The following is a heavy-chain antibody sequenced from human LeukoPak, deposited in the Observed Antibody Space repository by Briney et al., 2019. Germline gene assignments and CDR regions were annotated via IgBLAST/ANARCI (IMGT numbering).Heavy chain of an antibody. J-gene: IGHJ6*03. CDR1: GLGFSSFS. V-gene: IGHV3-21*01. D-gene: IGHD2-15*01. CDR2: ITPTTSYI. CDR3: ARDAGYCSGGSCYSNYMDV. Sequence: GGSLRLSCAASGLGFSSFSFNWIRQAPGKGLEWVSSITPTTSYIYYADSVRGRFTISRENAKNSLYLQMNSLRAEDTAVYYCARDAGYCSGGSCYSNYMDVWGKGTTVTVSS.